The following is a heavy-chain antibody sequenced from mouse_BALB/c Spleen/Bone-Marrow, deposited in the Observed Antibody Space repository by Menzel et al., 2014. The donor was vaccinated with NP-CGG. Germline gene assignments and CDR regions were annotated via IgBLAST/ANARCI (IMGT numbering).Heavy chain of an antibody. V-gene: IGHV1S81*02. Sequence: QVQLKESGAELVKPGASVKLSCKASGYTFTSYYMYWVKQRPGQGLEWIGGINPSNGGTNFNEKFKSKATLTVDKSSSTAYTQLSSLTSEDSAVYYCTRSEPFAYWGQGTLVTVSA. CDR3: TRSEPFAY. CDR2: INPSNGGT. CDR1: GYTFTSYY. J-gene: IGHJ3*01.